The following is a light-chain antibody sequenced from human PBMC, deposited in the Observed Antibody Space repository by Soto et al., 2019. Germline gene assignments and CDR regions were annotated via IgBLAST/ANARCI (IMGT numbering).Light chain of an antibody. CDR3: QQYGSSRFT. V-gene: IGKV3-20*01. CDR2: AAS. Sequence: EIVLTQSPGTLSLSPGERATLSCRASQSITTSYLAWYQQKLGQAPGLLVYAASSRATGIPDRFSGSGSGTDFTLTISRLEPEDFAVYYCQQYGSSRFTFGPGTKVDVK. J-gene: IGKJ3*01. CDR1: QSITTSY.